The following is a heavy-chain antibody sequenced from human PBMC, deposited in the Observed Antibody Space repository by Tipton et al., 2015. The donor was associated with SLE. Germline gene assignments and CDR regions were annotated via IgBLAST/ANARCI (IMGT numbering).Heavy chain of an antibody. CDR3: VRGPAVTGAN. CDR2: INNNGDNT. V-gene: IGHV3-64D*08. Sequence: SLRLSCSASGFTFTSYAMHWVRQAPGKGPEYVSSINNNGDNTYYADSVKDRFTISRDNSKNTVYLQMSGLRPDDTAVYYCVRGPAVTGANWGQGALVTVSS. J-gene: IGHJ4*02. CDR1: GFTFTSYA. D-gene: IGHD6-19*01.